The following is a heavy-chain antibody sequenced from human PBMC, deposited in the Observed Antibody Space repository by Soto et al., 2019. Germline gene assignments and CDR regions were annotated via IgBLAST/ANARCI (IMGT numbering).Heavy chain of an antibody. CDR1: GGSISSYY. CDR3: ARLGYSSSYYYYGMDV. V-gene: IGHV4-59*08. D-gene: IGHD6-6*01. J-gene: IGHJ6*02. Sequence: SETLSLTCTVSGGSISSYYWSWIRQPPGKGLEWIGYIYYSGSTNYNPSLKSRVTISVDTSKNQFSLKLSSVTAADTAVYYCARLGYSSSYYYYGMDVWGQGTTVTVSS. CDR2: IYYSGST.